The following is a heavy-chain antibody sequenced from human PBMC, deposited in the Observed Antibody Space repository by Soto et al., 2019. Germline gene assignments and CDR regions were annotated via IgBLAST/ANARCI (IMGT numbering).Heavy chain of an antibody. J-gene: IGHJ5*02. CDR1: GGSVNGYY. CDR3: ATRMTVFGVLIPPFDP. CDR2: INHTGGT. V-gene: IGHV4-34*02. D-gene: IGHD3-3*01. Sequence: QVHLQQWGAGLLKPSETLSLTCAVYGGSVNGYYWNWIRQPPGKGLEWIGEINHTGGTPYNPSLKSRVTVSVEMSKNPFSLRLSSVTAADTAIYYCATRMTVFGVLIPPFDPWGQGTQVTVSS.